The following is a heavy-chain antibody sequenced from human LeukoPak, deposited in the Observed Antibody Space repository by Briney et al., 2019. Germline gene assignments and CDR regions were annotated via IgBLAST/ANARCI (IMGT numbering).Heavy chain of an antibody. J-gene: IGHJ4*02. D-gene: IGHD3-3*01. CDR1: GYTFTTYD. CDR3: TRFFDNC. CDR2: MNPRSGEA. V-gene: IGHV1-8*01. Sequence: WASVKVSCKASGYTFTTYDINWVRQAPGQGLEWMGWMNPRSGEAGYAQKFQGRVTMTRNTAISTAYLELSSLRSEDTAVYYCTRFFDNCWGLGTLVTVSS.